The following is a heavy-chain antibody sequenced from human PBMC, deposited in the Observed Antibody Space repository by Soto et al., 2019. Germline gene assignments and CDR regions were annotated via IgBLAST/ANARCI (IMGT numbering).Heavy chain of an antibody. D-gene: IGHD6-13*01. V-gene: IGHV3-30*18. Sequence: GGSLRLSCAPSGFTFSSHGIHWVRQAPGKGLEWVAVISYDGSNKYYADSVKGRFTISRDNSKNTLRLQMDSLRREDTAVYYCAKGSAPGTAYYYGMDAWGQGTTVTVSS. CDR2: ISYDGSNK. CDR1: GFTFSSHG. J-gene: IGHJ6*02. CDR3: AKGSAPGTAYYYGMDA.